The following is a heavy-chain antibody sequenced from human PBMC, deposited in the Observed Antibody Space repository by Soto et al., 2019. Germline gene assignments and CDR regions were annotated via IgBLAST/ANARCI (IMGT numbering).Heavy chain of an antibody. CDR3: AGPGYSSQDY. J-gene: IGHJ4*02. D-gene: IGHD5-18*01. CDR2: ISGRGDDT. V-gene: IGHV3-23*01. Sequence: GGSLRLSCAASGFTFSSFALSWVRQAPGMGLEWVSAISGRGDDTDYADSVKGRFTISRDNSKNTLYLHMNSLRAEDTAVYYCAGPGYSSQDYWGQGALVTV. CDR1: GFTFSSFA.